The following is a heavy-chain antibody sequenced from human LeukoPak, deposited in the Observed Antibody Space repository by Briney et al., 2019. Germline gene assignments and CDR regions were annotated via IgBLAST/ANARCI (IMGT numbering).Heavy chain of an antibody. Sequence: ASVKVSCKVSGYTLTELSMHWVRQAPGKGLEWMGGFDPEDGETIYAQKFQGRVTMTEDTSTDTAYMELSSLRSEDTAVYYCATDRVPYCTNGVCYTGNGLDYWGQGTLVTVSS. D-gene: IGHD2-8*01. CDR1: GYTLTELS. CDR2: FDPEDGET. CDR3: ATDRVPYCTNGVCYTGNGLDY. J-gene: IGHJ4*02. V-gene: IGHV1-24*01.